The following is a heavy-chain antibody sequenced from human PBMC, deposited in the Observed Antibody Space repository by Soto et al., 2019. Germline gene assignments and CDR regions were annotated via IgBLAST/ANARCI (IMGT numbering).Heavy chain of an antibody. CDR3: ARDRVGSGWYGPTYYFDY. CDR2: TYYRSKWYN. J-gene: IGHJ4*02. D-gene: IGHD6-19*01. Sequence: SQTLSLTCAISGDSVSSNSAAWNWIRQPPSRGLEWLGRTYYRSKWYNDYAISVKSRVTINPDTSKNQFSLQLNSVTPEDTAVFYCARDRVGSGWYGPTYYFDYWGQGTLVTVSS. CDR1: GDSVSSNSAA. V-gene: IGHV6-1*01.